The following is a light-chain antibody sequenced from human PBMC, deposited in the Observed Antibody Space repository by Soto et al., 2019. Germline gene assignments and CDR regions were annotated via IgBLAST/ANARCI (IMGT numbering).Light chain of an antibody. CDR1: SSDVGAYDY. J-gene: IGLJ3*02. CDR3: SSFTTSKTWV. Sequence: QSALTQPASVSGSPGQSITISCTGTSSDVGAYDYVSWYQQHPGKAPKFMLYEVSNRPSGLSDRFSGSKSGNTASLTISGLQAEDEADYYCSSFTTSKTWVFGGGPKLTVL. CDR2: EVS. V-gene: IGLV2-14*01.